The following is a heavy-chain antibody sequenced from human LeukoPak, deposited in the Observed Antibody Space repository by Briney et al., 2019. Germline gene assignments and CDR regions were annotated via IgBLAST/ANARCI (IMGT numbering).Heavy chain of an antibody. Sequence: GGSLRLSCAASGFTVSSNYMSWVRQAPGKGLEWVSVLYGGGSTYYADSVKGRFTISRDNSKNTLYLQMNSLRGEDTAVYYCARGGTPGYSTGWIDYWGQGTLVTVSS. CDR3: ARGGTPGYSTGWIDY. D-gene: IGHD6-19*01. CDR1: GFTVSSNY. V-gene: IGHV3-53*05. J-gene: IGHJ4*02. CDR2: LYGGGST.